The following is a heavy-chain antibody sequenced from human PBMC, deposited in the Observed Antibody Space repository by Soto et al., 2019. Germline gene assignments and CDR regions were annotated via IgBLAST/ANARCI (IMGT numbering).Heavy chain of an antibody. CDR3: ARQFIVVVIENENWFDP. CDR1: GGSISSSSYY. Sequence: QLQLQESGPGLVKPSETLSLTCTVSGGSISSSSYYWGWIRQPPGKGLEWIGSIYYSGSTYYNPSLKSRVTISVDTSKNQFSLKLSSVTAADTAVYYCARQFIVVVIENENWFDPWGQGTLVTVSS. D-gene: IGHD3-22*01. CDR2: IYYSGST. V-gene: IGHV4-39*01. J-gene: IGHJ5*02.